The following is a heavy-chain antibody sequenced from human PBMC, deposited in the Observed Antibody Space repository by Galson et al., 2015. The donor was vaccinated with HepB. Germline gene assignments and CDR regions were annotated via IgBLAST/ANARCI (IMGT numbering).Heavy chain of an antibody. D-gene: IGHD6-19*01. V-gene: IGHV3-23*01. Sequence: SLRLSCAASGFTFSRYAVSWVRQAPGKGLEWVSAISDSGDSTYDADSVKGRFTISRDNSKNTLYLEMNSLRAEDTAVYYCATFRQWLVLEYWGQGSLVTVSS. CDR3: ATFRQWLVLEY. CDR2: ISDSGDST. J-gene: IGHJ4*02. CDR1: GFTFSRYA.